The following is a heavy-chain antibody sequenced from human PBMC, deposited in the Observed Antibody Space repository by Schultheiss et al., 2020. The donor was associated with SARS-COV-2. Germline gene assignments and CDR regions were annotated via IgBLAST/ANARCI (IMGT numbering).Heavy chain of an antibody. CDR2: IDWDDDK. CDR1: GFSLSTSGVG. CDR3: AHIRRQQLVSLGYYFDY. D-gene: IGHD6-13*01. J-gene: IGHJ4*02. Sequence: SGPTLVKPTQTLTLTCTFSGFSLSTSGVGVGWIRQPPGKRLEWLARIDWDDDKRYSPSLKSRLTITKDTSKNQVVLTMTNMDPVDTATYYCAHIRRQQLVSLGYYFDYWGQGTLVTVSS. V-gene: IGHV2-5*02.